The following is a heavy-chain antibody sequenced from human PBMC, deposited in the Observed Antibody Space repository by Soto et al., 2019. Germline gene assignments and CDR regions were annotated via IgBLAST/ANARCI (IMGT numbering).Heavy chain of an antibody. D-gene: IGHD3-16*02. CDR3: ARQQNYVWGSYRYKAYYYYGMDV. V-gene: IGHV1-8*01. CDR1: GYTFTSYD. Sequence: ASVKVSCKASGYTFTSYDINWVRQATGQGLEWMGWMNPNSGNTGYAQKFQGRVTMTRNTSISTAYMELSSLRSEDTAVYYCARQQNYVWGSYRYKAYYYYGMDVWGQGTTVTVSS. CDR2: MNPNSGNT. J-gene: IGHJ6*02.